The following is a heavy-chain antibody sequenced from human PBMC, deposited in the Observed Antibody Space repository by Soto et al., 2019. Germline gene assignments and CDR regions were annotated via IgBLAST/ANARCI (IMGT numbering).Heavy chain of an antibody. D-gene: IGHD7-27*01. CDR2: IYYSGIT. J-gene: IGHJ4*02. CDR3: ARRWGTCFDF. V-gene: IGHV4-59*01. Sequence: SETLSLTCTVSSGSISRYYWSWIRQPPGKGLERIKYIYYSGITNYNPSHKSRVTISVDTSKNQFSLKLSSVTVADTAVNYCARRWGTCFDFWGQGTLVTVSS. CDR1: SGSISRYY.